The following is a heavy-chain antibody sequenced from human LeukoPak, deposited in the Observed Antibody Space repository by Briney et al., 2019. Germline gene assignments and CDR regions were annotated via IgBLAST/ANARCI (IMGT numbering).Heavy chain of an antibody. J-gene: IGHJ4*02. CDR3: VRDFRSADY. Sequence: GGSLRLSCTASGLTFSNYWMHWVRQTPGKGLIWVSRICPGGTITNYADSVKGRFTISRDDAKNMMFLQMNSLRADDTAVYYCVRDFRSADYWGQGILVTVSS. V-gene: IGHV3-74*01. CDR1: GLTFSNYW. CDR2: ICPGGTIT.